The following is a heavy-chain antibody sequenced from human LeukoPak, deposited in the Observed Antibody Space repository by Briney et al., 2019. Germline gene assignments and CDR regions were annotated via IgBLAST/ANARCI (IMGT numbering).Heavy chain of an antibody. D-gene: IGHD4-17*01. Sequence: GGSLRLSCAASGFTFSDYYMSWIRQAPGKGPEWVSYISSSSSYTNYADSVKGRFTISRDNAKNSLYLQMNSLRDEDTAVYYCARDQSDYGDYFDYWGQGTLVTVSS. CDR3: ARDQSDYGDYFDY. CDR2: ISSSSSYT. J-gene: IGHJ4*02. V-gene: IGHV3-11*06. CDR1: GFTFSDYY.